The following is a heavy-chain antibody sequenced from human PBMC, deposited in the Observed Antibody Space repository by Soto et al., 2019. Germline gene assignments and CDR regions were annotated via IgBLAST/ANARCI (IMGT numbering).Heavy chain of an antibody. CDR2: ISAYNGHT. Sequence: QVQLVQSGAEVKKPGASVKVSCKASGYSFTSHGIDWVRQAPGQGLERMGWISAYNGHTYYAQRRRGRGTRTTGTSTSTATMELRSLRSDDTAVYYCARGGYGDYGRYWGQGTLVTVSS. J-gene: IGHJ4*02. V-gene: IGHV1-18*01. CDR3: ARGGYGDYGRY. CDR1: GYSFTSHG. D-gene: IGHD4-17*01.